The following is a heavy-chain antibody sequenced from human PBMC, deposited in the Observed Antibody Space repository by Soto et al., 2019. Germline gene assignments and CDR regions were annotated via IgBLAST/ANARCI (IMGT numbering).Heavy chain of an antibody. CDR1: GYTFTSYA. V-gene: IGHV1-3*01. J-gene: IGHJ4*02. CDR2: INAGNGNT. Sequence: ASVKVSCKASGYTFTSYAMHWVRQAPGQRLEWMGWINAGNGNTKYSQKFQGRVTITRHTSASTAYMELSSLRSEDTAVYYCARAKVYCSSTSCYTFYFDYWGQGTLVTVSS. CDR3: ARAKVYCSSTSCYTFYFDY. D-gene: IGHD2-2*02.